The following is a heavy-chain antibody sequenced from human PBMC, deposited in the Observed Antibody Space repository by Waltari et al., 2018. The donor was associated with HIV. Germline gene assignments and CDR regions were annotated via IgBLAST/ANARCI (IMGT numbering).Heavy chain of an antibody. Sequence: EVQLVQSGAEVRKSGESPKISCKASGYTFTNYWIAWVRQMSGEGLEWMGIIYPFDSDTRYNPSFEGQITISADKSLATAYLEWSNLNASDAAIYYCARLFYYDTTGYINNAFDIWGQGTVVTVS. V-gene: IGHV5-51*03. J-gene: IGHJ3*02. CDR1: GYTFTNYW. CDR3: ARLFYYDTTGYINNAFDI. CDR2: IYPFDSDT. D-gene: IGHD3-22*01.